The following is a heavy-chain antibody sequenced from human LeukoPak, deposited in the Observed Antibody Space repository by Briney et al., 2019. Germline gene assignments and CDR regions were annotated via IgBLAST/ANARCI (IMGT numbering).Heavy chain of an antibody. CDR1: GFSFSGYW. CDR3: ARDLYYYYYYMDV. Sequence: GSLRLSCATSGFSFSGYWMNWVRQAPGKGLEWVSYISSSSSTIYYADSVKGRFTISRGNAKNSLYLQMNSLRAEDTAVYYCARDLYYYYYYMDVWGKGTTVTVSS. V-gene: IGHV3-48*04. CDR2: ISSSSSTI. J-gene: IGHJ6*03.